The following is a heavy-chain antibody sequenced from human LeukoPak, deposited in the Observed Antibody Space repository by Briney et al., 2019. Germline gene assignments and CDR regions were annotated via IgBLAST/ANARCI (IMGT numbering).Heavy chain of an antibody. Sequence: SETLSLTCAVYDGSFSGYYWSWIRQPPGKGLEWIGEIYHSGSTNYNPSLKSRVTISVDKSKNQFSLKLSSVTAADTAVYYCARLSRTMLSVRGSYRPYYYYYYMDVWGKGTTVTVSS. CDR3: ARLSRTMLSVRGSYRPYYYYYYMDV. CDR1: DGSFSGYY. V-gene: IGHV4-34*01. J-gene: IGHJ6*03. CDR2: IYHSGST. D-gene: IGHD3-16*02.